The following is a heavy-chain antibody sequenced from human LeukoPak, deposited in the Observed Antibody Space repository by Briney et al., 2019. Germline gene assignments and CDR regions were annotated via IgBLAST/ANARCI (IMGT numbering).Heavy chain of an antibody. CDR3: AKDGGLHHDYGDYGPTASDY. CDR2: IRYDGSNK. V-gene: IGHV3-30*02. J-gene: IGHJ4*02. D-gene: IGHD4-17*01. Sequence: GGSLRLSCAASGFTFSSYGMHWVRQAPGKGLEWVAFIRYDGSNKYYADSVKGRFTISRDNSKNTLYLQMNSLRAEDTAVYYCAKDGGLHHDYGDYGPTASDYWGQGTLVTVSS. CDR1: GFTFSSYG.